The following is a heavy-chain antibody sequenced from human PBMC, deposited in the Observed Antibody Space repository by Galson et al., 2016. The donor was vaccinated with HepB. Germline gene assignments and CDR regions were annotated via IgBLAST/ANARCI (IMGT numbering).Heavy chain of an antibody. D-gene: IGHD3-16*01. J-gene: IGHJ4*02. V-gene: IGHV3-23*01. Sequence: SLRLSCAASGFTFSSYDMSWVRQAPGKGLEWVSAISGNGGSTYYADSVKGRFTISRDNSKNTLYLQMNSLRAEDTAVYYCVKESPVRGNHFEYWGQGTLVTVSS. CDR1: GFTFSSYD. CDR3: VKESPVRGNHFEY. CDR2: ISGNGGST.